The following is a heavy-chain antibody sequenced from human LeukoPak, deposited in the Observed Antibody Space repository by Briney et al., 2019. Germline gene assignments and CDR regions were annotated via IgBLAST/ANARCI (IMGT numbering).Heavy chain of an antibody. CDR2: IIPIFGTA. D-gene: IGHD2-15*01. Sequence: SVKVSCKASRGTFSSYAISWVRQAPGQGLEWMGGIIPIFGTANYAQKFQGRVTITADESTSTAYMELSSLRSEDTAVYYCARGGSSILGAFDIWGQGTMVTVSS. CDR3: ARGGSSILGAFDI. CDR1: RGTFSSYA. J-gene: IGHJ3*02. V-gene: IGHV1-69*01.